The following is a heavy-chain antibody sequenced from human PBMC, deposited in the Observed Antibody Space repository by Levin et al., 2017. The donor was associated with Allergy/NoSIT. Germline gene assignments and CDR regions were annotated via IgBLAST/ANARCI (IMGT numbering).Heavy chain of an antibody. J-gene: IGHJ4*02. CDR1: GFTFSSYA. D-gene: IGHD2-15*01. CDR2: ISYDGSNK. V-gene: IGHV3-30*04. Sequence: GESLKISCAASGFTFSSYAMHWVRQAPGKGLEWVAVISYDGSNKYYADSVKGRFTISRDNSKNTLYLQMNSLRAEDTAVYYCARDTEWVEDIVVVVAAPFDYWGQGTLVTVSS. CDR3: ARDTEWVEDIVVVVAAPFDY.